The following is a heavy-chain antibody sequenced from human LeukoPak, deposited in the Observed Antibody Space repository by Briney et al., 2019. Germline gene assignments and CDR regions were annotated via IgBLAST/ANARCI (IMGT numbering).Heavy chain of an antibody. V-gene: IGHV4-4*07. Sequence: SETLSPTCTVSGGSISSYYWSWIRQPAGKGLEWIGRIYTSGSTNYNPSLKSRVTMSVDTSKNQFSLKLSSVTAADTAVYYCARVPDSSGYEFVWFDPWGQGTLVTVSS. CDR1: GGSISSYY. D-gene: IGHD3-22*01. CDR3: ARVPDSSGYEFVWFDP. J-gene: IGHJ5*02. CDR2: IYTSGST.